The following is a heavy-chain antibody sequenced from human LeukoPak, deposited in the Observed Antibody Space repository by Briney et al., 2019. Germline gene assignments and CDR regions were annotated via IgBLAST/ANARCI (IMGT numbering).Heavy chain of an antibody. J-gene: IGHJ4*02. Sequence: PGGSLRLSCAASGFTFSSYEMNWVRQAPGKGLEWVSYISSSGSTIYYAASVKGRFTISRDNSKNTLYLQMNSLRAEDTAVYYCAKRTDSDYGDCWGQGTLVTVSS. CDR1: GFTFSSYE. CDR2: ISSSGSTI. D-gene: IGHD2/OR15-2a*01. V-gene: IGHV3-48*03. CDR3: AKRTDSDYGDC.